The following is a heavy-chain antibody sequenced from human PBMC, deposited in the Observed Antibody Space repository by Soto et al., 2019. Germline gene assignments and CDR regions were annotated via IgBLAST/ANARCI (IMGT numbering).Heavy chain of an antibody. V-gene: IGHV4-34*01. D-gene: IGHD6-13*01. Sequence: SETLSLTCAVYGGSSSGYYWSWIRQPPGKGLEWIGEFNHSGSTNYNPSLKSRVTLSVDTSKTQFSLKLSSVTAADTAVYYCASGYSSSDAFDIWGQGTMVTVSS. J-gene: IGHJ3*02. CDR1: GGSSSGYY. CDR2: FNHSGST. CDR3: ASGYSSSDAFDI.